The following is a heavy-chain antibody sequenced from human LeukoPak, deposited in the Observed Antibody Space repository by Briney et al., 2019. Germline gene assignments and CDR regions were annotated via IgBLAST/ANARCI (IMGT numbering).Heavy chain of an antibody. CDR2: VYYNGIT. D-gene: IGHD1/OR15-1a*01. CDR1: GVSINTYF. J-gene: IGHJ4*02. CDR3: ASQLGGTTFH. V-gene: IGHV4-59*01. Sequence: SESLSLTCTVPGVSINTYFWSWIRQPPGKGLELIGYVYYNGITNYNPSLKSRVCISPDTSKNQFSLRLNSVTAAETAVYYCASQLGGTTFHWGQGTLVTVSS.